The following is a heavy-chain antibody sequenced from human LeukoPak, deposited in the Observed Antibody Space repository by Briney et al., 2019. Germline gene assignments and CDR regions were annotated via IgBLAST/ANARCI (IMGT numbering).Heavy chain of an antibody. J-gene: IGHJ4*02. CDR1: GGTFSSYA. CDR2: IIPIFGTA. Sequence: SVKVSFKASGGTFSSYAISWVRQAPGQGLEWMGRIIPIFGTANYAQKFQGRVTITTDESTSTAYMELSSLRSEDTAVYYCVLGGSGPFDYWGQGTLVTVSS. CDR3: VLGGSGPFDY. D-gene: IGHD3-10*01. V-gene: IGHV1-69*05.